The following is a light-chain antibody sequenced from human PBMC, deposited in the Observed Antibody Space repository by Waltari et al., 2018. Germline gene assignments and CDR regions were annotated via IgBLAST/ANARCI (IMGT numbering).Light chain of an antibody. J-gene: IGLJ2*01. Sequence: QSALTQPRSVSGSPGQSVTISCTGTSRDVGGYHYVPWYQQPPGKAPKLMIYDVSKRPSGVPDRFSGSKSGNTASLTISGLQTEDEADYYCCSFAGSHTYVVFGGGTKLTVL. CDR3: CSFAGSHTYVV. CDR1: SRDVGGYHY. V-gene: IGLV2-11*01. CDR2: DVS.